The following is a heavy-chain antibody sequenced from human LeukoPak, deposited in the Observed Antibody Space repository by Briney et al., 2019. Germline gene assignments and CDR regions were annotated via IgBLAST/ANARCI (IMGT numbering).Heavy chain of an antibody. CDR2: IYTSGST. CDR3: AREAGRIAAREVFDY. J-gene: IGHJ4*02. V-gene: IGHV4-4*07. D-gene: IGHD6-6*01. Sequence: PSETLSLTCTVSGGSISSYYWSWIRQPAGKGLEWIGRIYTSGSTNYNPSLKSRVTMSVDTSKNQFSLKLSSVTAADTAVYYCAREAGRIAAREVFDYWGQGTLVTVSS. CDR1: GGSISSYY.